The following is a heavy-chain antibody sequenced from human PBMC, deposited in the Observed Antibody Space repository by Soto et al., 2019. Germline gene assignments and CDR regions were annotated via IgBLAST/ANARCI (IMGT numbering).Heavy chain of an antibody. Sequence: QITLKESGPTLVKPTQTLTLTCTFSGFSLSTSGVGVGWIRQPPGKALEWLALIYWDDDKRYSPSLKSRLTNTKDTSKNQVVLTMTNMDPVDTATYYCAHRPIAVAGKGGFDYWGQGTLVTVSS. D-gene: IGHD6-19*01. CDR1: GFSLSTSGVG. CDR2: IYWDDDK. V-gene: IGHV2-5*02. CDR3: AHRPIAVAGKGGFDY. J-gene: IGHJ4*02.